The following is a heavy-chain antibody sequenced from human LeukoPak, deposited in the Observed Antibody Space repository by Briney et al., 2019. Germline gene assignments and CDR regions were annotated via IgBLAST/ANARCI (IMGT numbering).Heavy chain of an antibody. J-gene: IGHJ4*02. CDR3: ASASYGDPFDY. CDR2: ISYDGSNK. V-gene: IGHV3-30*03. CDR1: GFTFSSYG. D-gene: IGHD4-17*01. Sequence: GGSLRLSCAASGFTFSSYGMHWVRQAPGKGLEWVAVISYDGSNKYYADSVKGRFTISRDNSKNTLYLQMNSLRAEDTAVYYCASASYGDPFDYWGQGTLVTVSS.